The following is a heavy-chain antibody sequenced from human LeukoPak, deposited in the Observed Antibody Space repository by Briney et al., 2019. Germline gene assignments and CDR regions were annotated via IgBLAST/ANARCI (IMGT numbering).Heavy chain of an antibody. CDR2: INHSGST. V-gene: IGHV4-34*01. D-gene: IGHD3-10*01. CDR1: GGSFSGYY. J-gene: IGHJ4*02. CDR3: ARSHHYYGSGSYYNY. Sequence: PSETLSLTCAVYGGSFSGYYWSWIRQPPGKGLEWIGEINHSGSTNYNPPLKSRVTISVDTSKNQFSLKLSSVTAADTAVYYCARSHHYYGSGSYYNYWGQGTLVTVSS.